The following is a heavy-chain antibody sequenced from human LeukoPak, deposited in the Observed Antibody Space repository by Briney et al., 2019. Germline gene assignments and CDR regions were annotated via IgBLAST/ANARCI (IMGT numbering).Heavy chain of an antibody. Sequence: PSETLSLTCAVYGGSFSGYYWSWLPHPPGKGLEWIGEINHSGSTNYNASLKNQVNISVDTSKIQFYLKLSSVTAADTAVYYCARSGHVDCSGGSCYEGYWGQGTLVTVSS. CDR1: GGSFSGYY. V-gene: IGHV4-34*01. CDR3: ARSGHVDCSGGSCYEGY. J-gene: IGHJ4*02. D-gene: IGHD2-15*01. CDR2: INHSGST.